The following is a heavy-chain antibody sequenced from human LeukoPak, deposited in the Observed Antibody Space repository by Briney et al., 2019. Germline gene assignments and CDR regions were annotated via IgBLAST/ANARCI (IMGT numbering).Heavy chain of an antibody. Sequence: PGGSLRLSCAASGFTFSSYWMHWVRQVPGKGLVWVSRINSDGSDTNYADSVKGRFTISRDNAKNAVYLQMNSLRADDTAVYYCARPTTTSSLSSSFLHWGQGTLATVSS. CDR3: ARPTTTSSLSSSFLH. CDR1: GFTFSSYW. CDR2: INSDGSDT. V-gene: IGHV3-74*01. D-gene: IGHD1-1*01. J-gene: IGHJ1*01.